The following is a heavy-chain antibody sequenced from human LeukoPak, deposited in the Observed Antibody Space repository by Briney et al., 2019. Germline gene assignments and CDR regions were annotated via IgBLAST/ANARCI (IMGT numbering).Heavy chain of an antibody. Sequence: PGGSPRLSCAASGFTFSSYWMSWVRQAPGKGLEWVANIKQDGSEKYYVDSVKGRFTISRDNAKNSLYLQMNSLRAEDTAVYYCARVDSSGYFLVDLNAFDIWGQGTMVTVSS. D-gene: IGHD3-22*01. CDR1: GFTFSSYW. CDR3: ARVDSSGYFLVDLNAFDI. V-gene: IGHV3-7*01. CDR2: IKQDGSEK. J-gene: IGHJ3*02.